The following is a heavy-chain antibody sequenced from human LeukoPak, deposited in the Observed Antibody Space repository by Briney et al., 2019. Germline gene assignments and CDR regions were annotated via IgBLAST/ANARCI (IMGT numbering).Heavy chain of an antibody. CDR3: ARRTRPDIAARYYFDX. J-gene: IGHJ4*02. V-gene: IGHV4-59*01. D-gene: IGHD6-6*01. CDR2: IYYSGST. Sequence: SETLSLTCTVSGGSISSYYWSWIRQPPGKGLEWIGYIYYSGSTNYNPSLKSRVTISVDTSKNQFSLKLSSVTAADTAVYYCARRTRPDIAARYYFDXXXQGTLVTVSS. CDR1: GGSISSYY.